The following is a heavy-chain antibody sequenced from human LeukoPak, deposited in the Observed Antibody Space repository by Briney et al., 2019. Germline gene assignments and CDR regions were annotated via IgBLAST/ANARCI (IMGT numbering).Heavy chain of an antibody. CDR1: GFTVSSNY. Sequence: GGSLRLSCAASGFTVSSNYMSWVRQAPGKGLEWVSVIYSGGSTYYADSVKGRFTISRDNSKNTLYLQMNSLRAEDTAVYYCAPLSSGWLHFDYGGRGTLVTVSS. CDR2: IYSGGST. D-gene: IGHD6-19*01. J-gene: IGHJ4*02. CDR3: APLSSGWLHFDY. V-gene: IGHV3-53*01.